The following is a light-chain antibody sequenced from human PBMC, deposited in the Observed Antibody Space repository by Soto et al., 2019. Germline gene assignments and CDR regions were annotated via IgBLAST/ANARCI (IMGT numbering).Light chain of an antibody. CDR2: EVT. Sequence: QSALTQPPSASGSPGQSVTISCTGTSSDVGGYHYVSWYQQHPGKAPKLMIHEVTKRPSGVPDRFSGSKSGNTASLTISGLQAEDEADYYCCSYAASNTFVFGTGTKVTVL. V-gene: IGLV2-8*01. CDR1: SSDVGGYHY. J-gene: IGLJ1*01. CDR3: CSYAASNTFV.